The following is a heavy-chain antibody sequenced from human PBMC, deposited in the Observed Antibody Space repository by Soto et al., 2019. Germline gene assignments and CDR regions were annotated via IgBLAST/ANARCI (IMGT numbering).Heavy chain of an antibody. Sequence: SVKVSCKASGGTFSSYAISWVRQAPGQGLEWMGGIIPIFGTANYAQKFQGRVTITADESTSTAYMELSSLRSEDTAVYYCAMSLRFMEFPSNPYNWFDPWGQGTLVTVSS. V-gene: IGHV1-69*13. J-gene: IGHJ5*02. CDR1: GGTFSSYA. CDR3: AMSLRFMEFPSNPYNWFDP. CDR2: IIPIFGTA. D-gene: IGHD3-3*01.